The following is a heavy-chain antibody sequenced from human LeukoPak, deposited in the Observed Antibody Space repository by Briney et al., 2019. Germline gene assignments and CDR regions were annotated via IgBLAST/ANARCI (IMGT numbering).Heavy chain of an antibody. Sequence: GGSLRLSCAASGFTFSDYYMSWIRQAPGKGLEWVSYISSSGSTIYYADSVEGRFTISRDNAKNSLYLQMNSLRAEDTAVYYCARDFPDYDFWSGSTEYYYGMDVWGQGTTVTVSS. J-gene: IGHJ6*02. V-gene: IGHV3-11*01. CDR1: GFTFSDYY. D-gene: IGHD3-3*01. CDR2: ISSSGSTI. CDR3: ARDFPDYDFWSGSTEYYYGMDV.